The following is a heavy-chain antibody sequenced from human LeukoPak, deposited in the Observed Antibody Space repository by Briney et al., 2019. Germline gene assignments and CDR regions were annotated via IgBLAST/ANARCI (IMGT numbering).Heavy chain of an antibody. CDR3: ARGAKTISSRTEYFQN. D-gene: IGHD3-9*01. CDR2: IYYSGST. CDR1: GGSISSYY. V-gene: IGHV4-59*01. Sequence: PSETLSLTCTVSGGSISSYYWSWIRQPPGKGLEWIGYIYYSGSTNYNPSLKSRVTISVDTSKNQFSLKLSSVTAADTAVYYCARGAKTISSRTEYFQNWGQGTLVTVSS. J-gene: IGHJ1*01.